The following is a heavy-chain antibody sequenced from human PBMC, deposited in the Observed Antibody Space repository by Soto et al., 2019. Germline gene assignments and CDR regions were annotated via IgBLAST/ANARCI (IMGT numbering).Heavy chain of an antibody. CDR3: ARFVSATAINDH. V-gene: IGHV3-21*01. CDR1: GFTFRTYS. CDR2: ISSSSSYI. Sequence: EVQLVESGGGLVKPGESLRLSCAASGFTFRTYSMNWVRQAPGKGLEWVSLISSSSSYIYYADLLKGRFTISRDNAKNSLYLEMNNLRAEDTAVYYCARFVSATAINDHWGQGTLVTVSS. J-gene: IGHJ4*02. D-gene: IGHD2-21*02.